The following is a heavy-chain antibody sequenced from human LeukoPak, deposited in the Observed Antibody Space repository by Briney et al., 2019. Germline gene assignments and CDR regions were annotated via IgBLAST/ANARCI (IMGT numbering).Heavy chain of an antibody. CDR3: ARGVIVVVVAAFDAFDI. CDR1: GGTFSSYA. J-gene: IGHJ3*02. V-gene: IGHV1-69*04. Sequence: SVKVSCKASGGTFSSYAISWVRQAPGQGLEWMGRIIPILGIANYAQKFQGRVTITADKSTSTAYMELSSLRSEDTAVYYCARGVIVVVVAAFDAFDIWGQGTMVTVSS. CDR2: IIPILGIA. D-gene: IGHD2-15*01.